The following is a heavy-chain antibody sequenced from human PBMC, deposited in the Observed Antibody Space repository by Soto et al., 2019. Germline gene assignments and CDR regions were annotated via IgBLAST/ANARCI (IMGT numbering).Heavy chain of an antibody. D-gene: IGHD6-13*01. CDR3: ARGLVDYSNLDL. CDR1: GYTFSGHA. J-gene: IGHJ5*02. CDR2: INAGNSKT. Sequence: ASVKVSCKASGYTFSGHAIHWLRQAPGQRPEWLGWINAGNSKTYYSEKFEGRVTITRDAVATTANMEPTRLTSEDTAVYYCARGLVDYSNLDLWGQGTPVTVSS. V-gene: IGHV1-3*01.